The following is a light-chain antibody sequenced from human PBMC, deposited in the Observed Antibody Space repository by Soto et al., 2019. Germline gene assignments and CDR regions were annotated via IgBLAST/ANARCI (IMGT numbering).Light chain of an antibody. J-gene: IGKJ4*01. CDR3: QQYDNLPLT. CDR1: QDISNN. V-gene: IGKV1-33*01. CDR2: DAS. Sequence: DIQRPPSPSTLSASVGDRVTITCQASQDISNNLNWYQQKPGKAPKILIYDASNLETGVPSRFSGSRSGTDFTFTISSLQPEDIATYDGQQYDNLPLTFGEGTKVDIK.